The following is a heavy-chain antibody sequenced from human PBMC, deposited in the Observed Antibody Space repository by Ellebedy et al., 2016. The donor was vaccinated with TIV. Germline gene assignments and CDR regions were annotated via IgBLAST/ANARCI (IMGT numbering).Heavy chain of an antibody. CDR1: GYSFTGYY. D-gene: IGHD3-22*01. J-gene: IGHJ4*02. V-gene: IGHV1-2*02. CDR2: INPDRGDT. CDR3: AKDRFPYYDSSGTTGYFDC. Sequence: AASVTVSCKASGYSFTGYYIHWVRPAPGQGLEWMGWINPDRGDTKYPQSFQVRVSMTRDTSSSTAYMELSGLTSDDTAIYYCAKDRFPYYDSSGTTGYFDCWGQGTLVTVSS.